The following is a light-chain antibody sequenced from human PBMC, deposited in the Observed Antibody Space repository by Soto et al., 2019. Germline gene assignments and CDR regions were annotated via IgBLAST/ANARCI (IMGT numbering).Light chain of an antibody. CDR3: SSYTSSITPYV. V-gene: IGLV2-14*01. CDR1: SSDVGGYNY. J-gene: IGLJ1*01. CDR2: EVS. Sequence: QSALTQPASVSGSPGQSITISCTGTSSDVGGYNYVSWYQQHPGKAPKLMIFEVSNRPSGVSNRFSGSKSVITASLTISGLQAEDEADYYCSSYTSSITPYVFGTGTKVTLL.